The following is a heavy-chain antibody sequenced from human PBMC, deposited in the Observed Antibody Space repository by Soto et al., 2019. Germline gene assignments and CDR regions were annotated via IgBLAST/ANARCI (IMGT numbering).Heavy chain of an antibody. CDR3: ARVHLYSYGYFGYDAFDI. J-gene: IGHJ3*02. Sequence: PWETLSLTCTVSGGSISSSSYYWGWIRQPPGKGLEWIGSIYYSGSTYYNPSLKSRVTISVDTSKNQFSLKLSSVTAADTAVYYCARVHLYSYGYFGYDAFDIWGQGTMVTVSS. CDR2: IYYSGST. V-gene: IGHV4-39*01. CDR1: GGSISSSSYY. D-gene: IGHD5-18*01.